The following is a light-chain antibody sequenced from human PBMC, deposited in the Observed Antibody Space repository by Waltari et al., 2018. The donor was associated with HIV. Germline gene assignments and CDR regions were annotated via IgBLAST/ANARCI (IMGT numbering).Light chain of an antibody. V-gene: IGKV1-NL1*01. CDR2: SAS. CDR3: QQYYRIPWT. CDR1: QGISKS. Sequence: DIQITQSPSSLSASVGDRVTITCRASQGISKSLAWYQQTPGKPTEVLLYSASRLESGVPSRFSGNGSGTDFTLTISSLQPEDFATFYCQQYYRIPWTFGQGTKVEIK. J-gene: IGKJ1*01.